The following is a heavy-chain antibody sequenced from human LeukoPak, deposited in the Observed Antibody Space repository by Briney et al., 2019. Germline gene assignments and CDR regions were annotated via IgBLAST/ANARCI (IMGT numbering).Heavy chain of an antibody. CDR1: GGSISSGDYS. CDR2: IYYSGST. CDR3: ARVLASNYYFDY. V-gene: IGHV4-31*11. D-gene: IGHD2-8*01. Sequence: PSETLSLTCAVSGGSISSGDYSWSWIRQPPGKGLEWIGYIYYSGSTYYNPSLKSRVTISVDTPKNQFSLKLSSVTAADTAVYYCARVLASNYYFDYWGQGTLVTVSS. J-gene: IGHJ4*02.